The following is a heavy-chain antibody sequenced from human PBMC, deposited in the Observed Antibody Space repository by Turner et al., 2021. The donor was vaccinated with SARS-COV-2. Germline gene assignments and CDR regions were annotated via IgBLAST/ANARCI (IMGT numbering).Heavy chain of an antibody. V-gene: IGHV3-72*01. Sequence: EVQLVESGGGLVQPGWSLRLSCAASGFTFSDHYLDWVRQAPGKVLEWVGRSRNKAKSFTTDYAASVKGRFTISRDDAKSSLYLQMNSLKIEDTAVYYCTRDAARGYWGQGTLVSVSS. CDR1: GFTFSDHY. CDR3: TRDAARGY. J-gene: IGHJ4*02. CDR2: SRNKAKSFTT. D-gene: IGHD6-6*01.